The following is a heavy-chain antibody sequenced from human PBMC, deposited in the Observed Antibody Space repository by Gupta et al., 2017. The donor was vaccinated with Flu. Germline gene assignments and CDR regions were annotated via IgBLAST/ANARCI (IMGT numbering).Heavy chain of an antibody. Sequence: QAQVVESGGAVVQPGGSLRLSCSACGFSFTNYGMHWVRQAPGKGLEWVAVISYDGSNKYYADSVKGRFTISRDNSKNTLYLQMNSLRTGDTAVYHCAKDWKWNYNNYGMNVWGQGTTVTVSS. J-gene: IGHJ6*02. CDR2: ISYDGSNK. D-gene: IGHD5-24*01. CDR1: GFSFTNYG. V-gene: IGHV3-30*18. CDR3: AKDWKWNYNNYGMNV.